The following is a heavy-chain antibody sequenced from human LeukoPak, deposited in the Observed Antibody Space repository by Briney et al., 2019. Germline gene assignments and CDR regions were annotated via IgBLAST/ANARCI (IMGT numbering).Heavy chain of an antibody. V-gene: IGHV4-30-2*01. Sequence: PSQTLSLTCTVSGGSISSGGYYWSWIRQPPGKGLEWIGYIYHSGSTYYNPSLKSRVTISVDRSKNQFSLKLSSVTAADTAVYYCARGYCSSTSCYFAFEIWGQGTMVTVSS. CDR1: GGSISSGGYY. CDR3: ARGYCSSTSCYFAFEI. J-gene: IGHJ3*02. D-gene: IGHD2-2*01. CDR2: IYHSGST.